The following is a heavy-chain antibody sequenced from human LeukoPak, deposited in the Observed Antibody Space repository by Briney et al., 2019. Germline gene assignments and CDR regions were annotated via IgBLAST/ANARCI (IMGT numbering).Heavy chain of an antibody. J-gene: IGHJ5*02. Sequence: SQTLSLTCAISGDSVSSNSVTWNWIRQSPSRGLEWLGRAYYRSTRYNDYAVSVRGRITVNPDTSKNQFSLHLNSVTPEDTAVYYCARRLTQYDCFDPWGQGILVTVSS. D-gene: IGHD2-2*01. CDR1: GDSVSSNSVT. V-gene: IGHV6-1*01. CDR3: ARRLTQYDCFDP. CDR2: AYYRSTRYN.